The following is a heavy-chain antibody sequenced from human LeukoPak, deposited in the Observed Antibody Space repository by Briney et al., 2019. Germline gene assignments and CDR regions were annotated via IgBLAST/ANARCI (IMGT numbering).Heavy chain of an antibody. CDR2: ISGSGGST. CDR3: AKWVRRTDVDY. V-gene: IGHV3-23*01. CDR1: GCTFSSYA. Sequence: PGGSLRLSCAASGCTFSSYAVSWVRQAPAKGLEWVSAISGSGGSTYYADSVKGRFTISRDNSKNTLYLQMNSLRAEDTAVYYCAKWVRRTDVDYWGQGTLVTVSS. J-gene: IGHJ4*02. D-gene: IGHD1-1*01.